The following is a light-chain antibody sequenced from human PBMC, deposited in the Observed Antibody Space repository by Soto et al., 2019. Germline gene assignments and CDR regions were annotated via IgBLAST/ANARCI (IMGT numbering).Light chain of an antibody. Sequence: QSVLTQPPSVTGGPGQRVAISCTGSSSNIGAGYDVHWYQQLPGTAPKLLIYGHSNRPSGVPDRFSGSKSGTSASLAITGLQAEDEADYYCQSYDSSLSALFGGGTKLTVL. J-gene: IGLJ3*02. CDR2: GHS. CDR1: SSNIGAGYD. CDR3: QSYDSSLSAL. V-gene: IGLV1-40*01.